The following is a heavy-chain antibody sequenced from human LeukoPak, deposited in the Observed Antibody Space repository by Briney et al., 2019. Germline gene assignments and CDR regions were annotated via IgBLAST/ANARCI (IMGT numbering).Heavy chain of an antibody. J-gene: IGHJ4*02. V-gene: IGHV3-33*01. CDR2: IWYDGSNK. CDR3: ARGDYYDSSGPFDY. Sequence: PGGFLRLSCASSGLTFSSYGMRWVRQAPGKEMEWVAVIWYDGSNKYYADSVKGRFTISRDNSKNTLYLQMNSLRAEDTAVYYCARGDYYDSSGPFDYWGQGTLVTVSS. CDR1: GLTFSSYG. D-gene: IGHD3-22*01.